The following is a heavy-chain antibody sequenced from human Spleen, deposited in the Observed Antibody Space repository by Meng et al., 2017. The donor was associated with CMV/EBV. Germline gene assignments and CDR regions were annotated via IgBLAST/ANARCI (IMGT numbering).Heavy chain of an antibody. CDR2: IDDSGNT. J-gene: IGHJ4*02. Sequence: SISGYYWSWIRQAPGTGLQWIAEIDDSGNTNYNPSLTSRVHISIDPSKKQFSLRLNFVTAADTAVYFCARSGIYGGTSRKARNFDYWGQGNLVTVSS. CDR1: SISGYY. D-gene: IGHD4-23*01. CDR3: ARSGIYGGTSRKARNFDY. V-gene: IGHV4-34*01.